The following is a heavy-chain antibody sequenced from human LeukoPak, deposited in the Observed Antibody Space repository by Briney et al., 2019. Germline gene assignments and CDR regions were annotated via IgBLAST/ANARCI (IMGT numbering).Heavy chain of an antibody. J-gene: IGHJ6*04. Sequence: QAGGSLRLSCAASGFTFSSDWMHWVRQAPGKGLVWVSRVNTDGSNTGYVDSVKGRFTISRDNAKNTVYLQVNSLRAEDTAVYYCARGRYFAMDVWGKGTTVTVSS. CDR1: GFTFSSDW. CDR2: VNTDGSNT. CDR3: ARGRYFAMDV. V-gene: IGHV3-74*01.